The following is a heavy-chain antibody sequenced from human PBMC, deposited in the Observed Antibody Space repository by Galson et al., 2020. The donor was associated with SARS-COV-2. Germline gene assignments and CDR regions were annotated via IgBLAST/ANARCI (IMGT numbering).Heavy chain of an antibody. CDR1: GFTFSSYS. D-gene: IGHD5-18*01. J-gene: IGHJ6*02. CDR2: ISSSSSYI. V-gene: IGHV3-21*01. Sequence: TGGSLRLSCAASGFTFSSYSMNWVRQAPGKGLEWVSSISSSSSYIYYADSVKGRFTISRDNAKNSLYLQMNSLRAEDTAVYYCARSPTASAYNGMDVWGQGTTVTVSS. CDR3: ARSPTASAYNGMDV.